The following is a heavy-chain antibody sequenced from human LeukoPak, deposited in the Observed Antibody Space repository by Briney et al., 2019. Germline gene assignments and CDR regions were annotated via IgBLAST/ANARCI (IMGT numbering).Heavy chain of an antibody. Sequence: SETLSLTCTVSGGSISSYYWSWIRQPPGKGLEYIGYIYYSGSTNYNPSLTSRVTISVGTSKNQFSLKLSSVTAADAAVYYCARGRASAATPNDYWGQGTLVTVSS. CDR2: IYYSGST. CDR1: GGSISSYY. CDR3: ARGRASAATPNDY. J-gene: IGHJ4*02. D-gene: IGHD6-13*01. V-gene: IGHV4-59*01.